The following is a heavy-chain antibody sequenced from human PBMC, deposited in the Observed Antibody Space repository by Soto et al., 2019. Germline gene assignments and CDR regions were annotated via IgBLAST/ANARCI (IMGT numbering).Heavy chain of an antibody. CDR2: IWYDGSNK. CDR1: GFTFSSYG. CDR3: AREWLMGRYFDY. J-gene: IGHJ4*02. Sequence: QVQLVESGGGVVQPGRSLRLSCAASGFTFSSYGMHWVRQAPGKGLEWVAVIWYDGSNKYYADSVKGRFTISRDNSKNTLYLQMNSLRAEDTAVYYCAREWLMGRYFDYWGQGTLVTVSS. D-gene: IGHD3-22*01. V-gene: IGHV3-33*01.